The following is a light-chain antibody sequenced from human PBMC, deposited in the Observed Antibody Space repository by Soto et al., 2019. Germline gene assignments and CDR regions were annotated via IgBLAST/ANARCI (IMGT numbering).Light chain of an antibody. V-gene: IGKV3-15*01. Sequence: EIVMTQSAATLSVSQGERATLSCRASHRVSSYLAWYQQRPGQAPRLLIYGASTRATGIPARFSGSASGTEFTLTISSLQSEDFAIYYCQQYNNWPLTFGGGTKVDIK. CDR2: GAS. CDR1: HRVSSY. CDR3: QQYNNWPLT. J-gene: IGKJ4*01.